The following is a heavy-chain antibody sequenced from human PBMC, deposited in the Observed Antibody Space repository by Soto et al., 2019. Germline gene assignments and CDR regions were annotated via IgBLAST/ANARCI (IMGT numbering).Heavy chain of an antibody. CDR1: GGTFSSYT. CDR2: IIPILGIA. V-gene: IGHV1-69*04. J-gene: IGHJ5*02. CDR3: ARESSSGSPNWFDP. Sequence: SVKVSCKASGGTFSSYTISWVRQAPGQGLEWMGRIIPILGIANYAQKFQGRVTITADKSTSTAYMELSSLRSEDTAVYYCARESSSGSPNWFDPWGQGTLVTVSS. D-gene: IGHD6-19*01.